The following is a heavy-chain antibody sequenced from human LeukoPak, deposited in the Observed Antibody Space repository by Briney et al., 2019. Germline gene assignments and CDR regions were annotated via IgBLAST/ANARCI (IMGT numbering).Heavy chain of an antibody. CDR3: AELGITRIGGV. D-gene: IGHD3-10*02. CDR2: ISSSGSTI. Sequence: GGSLRLSCAASGFTFSSYEMNWVRQAPGKGLEWVSYISSSGSTIYYADSVKGRFTISRDNAKNSLYLQMNSLRAEDTAVYYCAELGITRIGGVWGKGTTVTVSS. V-gene: IGHV3-48*03. J-gene: IGHJ6*04. CDR1: GFTFSSYE.